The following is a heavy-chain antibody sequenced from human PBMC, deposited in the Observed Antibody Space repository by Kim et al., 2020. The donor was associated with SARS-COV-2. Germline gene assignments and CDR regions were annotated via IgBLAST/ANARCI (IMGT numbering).Heavy chain of an antibody. CDR3: ARAARPPHYYYYYAMDD. CDR2: TYYRSKWDN. D-gene: IGHD6-6*01. V-gene: IGHV6-1*01. CDR1: GDSVSSNSAA. J-gene: IGHJ6*02. Sequence: SQTLSLSCAISGDSVSSNSAAWNWIRESPSRGLEWLGRTYYRSKWDNDYAESVKSRITIKADTSKNQFSLQLNSVTPEDTAVYYCARAARPPHYYYYYAMDDWGQGTTVTVSS.